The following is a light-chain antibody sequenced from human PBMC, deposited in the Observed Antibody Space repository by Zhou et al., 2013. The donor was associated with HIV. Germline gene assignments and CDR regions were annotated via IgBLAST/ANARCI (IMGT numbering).Light chain of an antibody. CDR3: QKYDSGPRT. J-gene: IGKJ1*01. Sequence: DIQMTQSPSTLSASVGDTVTITCRASQGISSYLAWYQQKPGKAPKLLIYAASTLQSGVPSRFSGSGSGTEFTLTISNLQPEDVASYFCQKYDSGPRTFGPGTKVE. CDR1: QGISSY. V-gene: IGKV1-27*01. CDR2: AAS.